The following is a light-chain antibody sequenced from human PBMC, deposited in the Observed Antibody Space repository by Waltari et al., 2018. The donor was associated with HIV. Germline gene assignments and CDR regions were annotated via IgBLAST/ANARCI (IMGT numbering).Light chain of an antibody. Sequence: SYELTQPPSVSVSPGQTASITCSGDNLGDKYACWYQQKPGQSPVLVIYQDSKRPTGIPERFSGSKCGNRATLASGGTQGMDEADDDSEARDSSTVGCGGGAKRTGL. V-gene: IGLV3-1*01. CDR3: EARDSSTVG. CDR1: NLGDKY. CDR2: QDS. J-gene: IGLJ2*01.